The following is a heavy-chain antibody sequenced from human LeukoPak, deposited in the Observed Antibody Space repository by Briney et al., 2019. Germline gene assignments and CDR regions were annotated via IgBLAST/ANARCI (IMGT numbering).Heavy chain of an antibody. CDR2: ISGSGGST. CDR3: AKGTYYDILTGYCSYFDY. Sequence: PGGSLRLSCAASGFTFSSYAMSWVRQAPGKGLEWVSAISGSGGSTYYADSVKGRFTISRDNSKNTLYLQMNSLGAEDTAVYYCAKGTYYDILTGYCSYFDYWGQGTLVTVSS. V-gene: IGHV3-23*01. D-gene: IGHD3-9*01. J-gene: IGHJ4*02. CDR1: GFTFSSYA.